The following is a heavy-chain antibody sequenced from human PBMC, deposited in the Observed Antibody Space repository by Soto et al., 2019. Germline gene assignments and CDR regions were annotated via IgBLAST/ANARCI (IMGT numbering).Heavy chain of an antibody. Sequence: SVQVSWKASGFTFSNYGLNWVRQAPGQGLEWMGWVSANNGHTNYAQNLQGRVSMTTDTSTSTAYMELRGLRFDDTAVYYCARDIESVTAKHFFYYYAMDVWGQGTTVTVSS. CDR2: VSANNGHT. V-gene: IGHV1-18*01. J-gene: IGHJ6*02. CDR1: GFTFSNYG. CDR3: ARDIESVTAKHFFYYYAMDV. D-gene: IGHD2-8*01.